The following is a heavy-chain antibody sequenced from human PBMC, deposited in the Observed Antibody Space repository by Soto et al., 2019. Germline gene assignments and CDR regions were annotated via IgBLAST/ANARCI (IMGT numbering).Heavy chain of an antibody. CDR1: GVTNSNSA. CDR2: INPILGTA. V-gene: IGHV1-69*13. Sequence: ASVKVSCKASGVTNSNSAISWVRQAPGQGLEWMGGINPILGTADYGHKFQGRVTITADESPSTVYRQLGSLSFEDTALYYCARGGVYVVATSAFDSWGQGTLVTVSS. D-gene: IGHD2-8*01. CDR3: ARGGVYVVATSAFDS. J-gene: IGHJ4*02.